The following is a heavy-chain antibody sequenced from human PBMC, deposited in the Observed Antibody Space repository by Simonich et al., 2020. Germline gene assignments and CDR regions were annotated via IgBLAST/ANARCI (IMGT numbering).Heavy chain of an antibody. J-gene: IGHJ4*02. CDR3: ARDQGGRAAAATDY. V-gene: IGHV1-18*01. Sequence: QVQLVQSGAEVKKPGASVKVSCKASGYTFTSYGISWVRQAPEQGLEWMGWISPYNGNTNYAPKLHGRVTMTTDTSTGTAYMELRSLRSDDTAVYYCARDQGGRAAAATDYWGQGTLVTVSS. D-gene: IGHD6-13*01. CDR1: GYTFTSYG. CDR2: ISPYNGNT.